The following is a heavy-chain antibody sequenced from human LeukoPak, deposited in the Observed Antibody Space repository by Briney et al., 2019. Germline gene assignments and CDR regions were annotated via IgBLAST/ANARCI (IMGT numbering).Heavy chain of an antibody. CDR3: AKGRIAVPDY. Sequence: PGMSLRLSCAASGFTFGVYTIHWVRQAPATGQEWVSFISYDGSNKDYADSVKGRFTISRDNSKNTLYLQMNSLRAEDTAVYYCAKGRIAVPDYWGQGTLVTVSS. J-gene: IGHJ4*02. CDR2: ISYDGSNK. D-gene: IGHD6-19*01. V-gene: IGHV3-30-3*01. CDR1: GFTFGVYT.